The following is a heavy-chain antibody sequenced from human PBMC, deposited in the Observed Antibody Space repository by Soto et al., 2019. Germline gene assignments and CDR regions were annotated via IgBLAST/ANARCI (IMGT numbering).Heavy chain of an antibody. D-gene: IGHD1-1*01. CDR1: GYPFTRYG. V-gene: IGHV1-18*01. J-gene: IGHJ4*02. Sequence: VKVHCKASGYPFTRYGIIWVRQATGQGLEWMGWISAYNGNTNYAQKLQGRVTMTTDTSTSTASMELRSLRSDDTAVSYWARLLVGMATTYDSWGQGTLV. CDR3: ARLLVGMATTYDS. CDR2: ISAYNGNT.